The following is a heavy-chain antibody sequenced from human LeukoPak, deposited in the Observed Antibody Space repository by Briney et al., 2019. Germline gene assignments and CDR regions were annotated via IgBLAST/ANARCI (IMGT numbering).Heavy chain of an antibody. CDR3: ASSGWFWGYFDY. J-gene: IGHJ4*02. Sequence: SETLSLTCAVYGGSFSGYYWSWIRQPPGKGLEWIGEINHSGSTNYNPSLKSRVTISVDTSKNQFSLKLSSVTAADTAVYYCASSGWFWGYFDYWGQGTLVTASS. D-gene: IGHD6-19*01. CDR1: GGSFSGYY. CDR2: INHSGST. V-gene: IGHV4-34*01.